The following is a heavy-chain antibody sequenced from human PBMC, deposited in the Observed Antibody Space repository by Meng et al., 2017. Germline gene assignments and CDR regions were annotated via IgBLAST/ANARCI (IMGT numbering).Heavy chain of an antibody. CDR3: ARGVGDIVVVVAATKPDYYFDY. V-gene: IGHV3-20*04. Sequence: GESLKISCAASGFTFDDYGMSWVRQAPGKGLEWVSGFNWNGGSTGYAASVKGRFTISRDNAKNSLYLQMNSLRAEDTALYYCARGVGDIVVVVAATKPDYYFDYWGQGTLVTVSS. CDR2: FNWNGGST. J-gene: IGHJ4*02. D-gene: IGHD2-15*01. CDR1: GFTFDDYG.